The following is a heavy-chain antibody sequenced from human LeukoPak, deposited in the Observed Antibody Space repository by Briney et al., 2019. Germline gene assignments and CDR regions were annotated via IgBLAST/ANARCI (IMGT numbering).Heavy chain of an antibody. CDR2: ISSDGSNK. D-gene: IGHD3-10*01. Sequence: GGSLTLSCAAWGFTFKSYAMQWVGQAPGKGLEWVAVISSDGSNKYYADSVKGRFTISRDNSKNTLYLQMNSLRAEDTAVYYCARDRALDYWGQGTLVTVSS. CDR1: GFTFKSYA. J-gene: IGHJ4*02. CDR3: ARDRALDY. V-gene: IGHV3-30*01.